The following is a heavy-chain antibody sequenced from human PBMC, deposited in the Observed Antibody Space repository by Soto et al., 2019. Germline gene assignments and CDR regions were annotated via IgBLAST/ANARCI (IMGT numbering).Heavy chain of an antibody. CDR2: INHSGST. CDR1: GLYFIGYY. Sequence: TSETHSHTCTVYGLYFIGYYWSWIRQPTGKGLEWIGEINHSGSTNYNPSLKSRVTISVDTSKNQFSLRLSSVTAADTAVYYCARGGSTRYCSGGSCYAGAFDIWGQGTMVTVSS. J-gene: IGHJ3*02. V-gene: IGHV4-34*01. D-gene: IGHD2-15*01. CDR3: ARGGSTRYCSGGSCYAGAFDI.